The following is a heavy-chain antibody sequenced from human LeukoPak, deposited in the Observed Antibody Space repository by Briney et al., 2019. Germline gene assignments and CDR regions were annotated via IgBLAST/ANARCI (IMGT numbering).Heavy chain of an antibody. J-gene: IGHJ5*02. V-gene: IGHV3-7*03. CDR2: IKQDGSEK. D-gene: IGHD6-13*01. Sequence: GGSLRLSCAASGFTFSSHWMTWVRQAPGKGLEWVANIKQDGSEKYYVASVKGRFTISRDNAKSSLYLQMNSLRVEDTAVYYCARGSGGSSWYNWFDPWGQGTLVTVSS. CDR1: GFTFSSHW. CDR3: ARGSGGSSWYNWFDP.